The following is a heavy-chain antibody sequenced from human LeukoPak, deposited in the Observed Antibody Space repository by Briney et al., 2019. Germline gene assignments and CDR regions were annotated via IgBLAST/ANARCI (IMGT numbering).Heavy chain of an antibody. CDR1: GFTFSSNA. CDR2: IHGSDDNT. Sequence: GGSLRLSCAASGFTFSSNAMTWVRQAPGKWLEWVSAIHGSDDNTHYADSVKGRFTISRDKSKNTLYLQMNSLRADDTAVYYCAKDLLRWSFDYWGQGTLVTVSS. J-gene: IGHJ4*02. CDR3: AKDLLRWSFDY. D-gene: IGHD4-23*01. V-gene: IGHV3-23*01.